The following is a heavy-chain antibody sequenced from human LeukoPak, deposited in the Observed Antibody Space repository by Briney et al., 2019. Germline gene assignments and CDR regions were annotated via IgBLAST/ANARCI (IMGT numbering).Heavy chain of an antibody. V-gene: IGHV3-53*01. CDR3: ARCGYSSGDDAFDI. CDR1: GFTVSSNY. CDR2: IYSGGST. D-gene: IGHD6-19*01. J-gene: IGHJ3*02. Sequence: GGSLRLSCAASGFTVSSNYMSWVRQAPGKGLEWVSVIYSGGSTYYAGSVKGRFTISRDNSKNTLYLQTNSLRAEDTAVYYCARCGYSSGDDAFDIWGQGTMVTVSS.